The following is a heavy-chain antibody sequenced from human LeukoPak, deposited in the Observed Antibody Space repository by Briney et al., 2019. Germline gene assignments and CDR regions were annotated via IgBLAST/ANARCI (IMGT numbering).Heavy chain of an antibody. CDR2: ISGSGAST. D-gene: IGHD4-17*01. J-gene: IGHJ4*02. CDR3: AKGTTVTTVASRAFDY. CDR1: GFTFSSYA. Sequence: GGSLRLSCAASGFTFSSYAMSWVRQAPGKGLEWVSAISGSGASTYYADSVKGRFTISRDNSKNTLYLQMNSLRAEDTAVYHCAKGTTVTTVASRAFDYWGQGTPVTVSS. V-gene: IGHV3-23*01.